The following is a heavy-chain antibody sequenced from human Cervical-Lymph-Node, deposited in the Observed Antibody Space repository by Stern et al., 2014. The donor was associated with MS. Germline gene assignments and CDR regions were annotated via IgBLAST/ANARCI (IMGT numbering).Heavy chain of an antibody. V-gene: IGHV3-33*01. D-gene: IGHD6-6*01. CDR3: ARSGIAARQPYYYGMDV. CDR2: IWYDGSNK. Sequence: QVQLVQSGGGVVQPGRSLRLSCAASGFTFSSYGMHWVRQAPGKGLEWVAVIWYDGSNKYYADSVKGRFTISRDNSKNTLYLQMNSLRAEDTAVYYCARSGIAARQPYYYGMDVWGQGTTVTVSS. J-gene: IGHJ6*02. CDR1: GFTFSSYG.